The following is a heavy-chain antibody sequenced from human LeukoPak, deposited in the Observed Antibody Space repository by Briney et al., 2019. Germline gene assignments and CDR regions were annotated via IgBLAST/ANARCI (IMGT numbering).Heavy chain of an antibody. V-gene: IGHV3-21*01. CDR3: ARDAGYSGYECDY. CDR2: ISSSSSYI. Sequence: GGSLRLSCAASGFTFSSYSMNWVRQAPGKGLEWVSSISSSSSYIYYADSVKGRFTISRDNAKNSLYLQMNSLRAEDTAVYYCARDAGYSGYECDYWGQGTLVTVSS. CDR1: GFTFSSYS. D-gene: IGHD5-12*01. J-gene: IGHJ4*02.